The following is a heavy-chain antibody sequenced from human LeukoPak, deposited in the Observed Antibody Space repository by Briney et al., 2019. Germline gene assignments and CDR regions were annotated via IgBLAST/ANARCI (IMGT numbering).Heavy chain of an antibody. CDR1: GFTFSSYA. V-gene: IGHV3-64*01. D-gene: IGHD6-13*01. J-gene: IGHJ5*02. Sequence: GGSLRLSCAASGFTFSSYAMHWVRQAPGKGLEYVSAISSNGGSTYYANSVKGRFTISRDNSKNTLYLQMGSLRAEDTAVYYCAKDRPWQQLANWFDPWGQGTLVTVSS. CDR3: AKDRPWQQLANWFDP. CDR2: ISSNGGST.